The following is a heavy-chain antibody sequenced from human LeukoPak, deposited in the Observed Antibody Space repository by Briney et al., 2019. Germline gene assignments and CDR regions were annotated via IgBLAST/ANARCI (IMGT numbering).Heavy chain of an antibody. Sequence: ASVKVSCKASGYTFTSYGISWVRQAPGQGLEWMGWISAYNGNANYAQKLQGRVTMTTDTSTSTAYMELRSLRSDDTAVYYCAVTALTLPFDYWGQGTLVTVSS. J-gene: IGHJ4*02. CDR2: ISAYNGNA. D-gene: IGHD2-21*02. CDR3: AVTALTLPFDY. CDR1: GYTFTSYG. V-gene: IGHV1-18*01.